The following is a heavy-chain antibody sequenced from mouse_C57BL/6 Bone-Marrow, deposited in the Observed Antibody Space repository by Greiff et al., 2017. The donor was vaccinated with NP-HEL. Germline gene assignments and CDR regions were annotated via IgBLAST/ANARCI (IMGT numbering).Heavy chain of an antibody. J-gene: IGHJ2*01. CDR1: GFTFSSYG. D-gene: IGHD1-1*01. CDR2: ISSGGSYT. CDR3: ARRHYYGSSYAYFDY. Sequence: EVKLVESGGDLVKPGGSLKLSCAASGFTFSSYGMSWVRQTPDKRLEWVATISSGGSYTYYPDSVKGRFTISRDNAKNTLYLQMSSLKSEDTAMYYCARRHYYGSSYAYFDYWGQGTTLTVSS. V-gene: IGHV5-6*02.